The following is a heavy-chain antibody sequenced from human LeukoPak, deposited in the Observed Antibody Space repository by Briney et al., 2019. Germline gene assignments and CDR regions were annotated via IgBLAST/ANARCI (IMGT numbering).Heavy chain of an antibody. CDR1: GYSISSGYY. CDR3: ARGPHENCSGGSCYVVYWFDP. CDR2: IYHSGST. D-gene: IGHD2-15*01. V-gene: IGHV4-38-2*02. J-gene: IGHJ5*02. Sequence: PSETLSLTCSVSGYSISSGYYWGWIRQPPGKGLEWIGSIYHSGSTYYNPSLKSRVTISLDTSKNQFSLKLSSVTAADTAVYYCARGPHENCSGGSCYVVYWFDPWGQGTLVTVSS.